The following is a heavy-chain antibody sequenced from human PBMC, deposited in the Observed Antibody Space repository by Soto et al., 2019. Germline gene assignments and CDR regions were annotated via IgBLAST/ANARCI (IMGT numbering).Heavy chain of an antibody. V-gene: IGHV1-3*01. CDR1: GYTFTSYA. CDR2: INAGNGNT. CDR3: ARDPIKITDCDWLLPAWGSWLDY. D-gene: IGHD3-9*01. Sequence: ASVKVSCKASGYTFTSYAMHWVRQAPGQRLEWMGWINAGNGNTKHSQKFQGRVTITRDTSASTAYMELSSLRSEDTAVYYCARDPIKITDCDWLLPAWGSWLDYWGQRTLVTVSS. J-gene: IGHJ4*02.